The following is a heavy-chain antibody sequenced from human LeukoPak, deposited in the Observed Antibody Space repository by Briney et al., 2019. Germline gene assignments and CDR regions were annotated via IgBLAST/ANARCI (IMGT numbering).Heavy chain of an antibody. V-gene: IGHV4-39*01. CDR3: CTSSRYGIDY. D-gene: IGHD5-18*01. CDR2: IYYTGST. CDR1: GGSINRDSYY. Sequence: PSETLSLTCTVSGGSINRDSYYWGWIRQPPGKELEWIGSIYYTGSTYYNPSLKSRVTISVDMSKNQFALNLSTVTAAEPGVYYCCTSSRYGIDYWGQGKMVTVSS. J-gene: IGHJ4*02.